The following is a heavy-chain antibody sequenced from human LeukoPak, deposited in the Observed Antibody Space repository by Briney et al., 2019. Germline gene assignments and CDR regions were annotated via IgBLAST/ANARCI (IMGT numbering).Heavy chain of an antibody. Sequence: PGGSLRLSCAASGFTFSSYSMNWVRQAPGKGLEWVSSISSSGSYIYCADSVKGRFTISRDNAKNSLYLQMNSLRAEDTAVYYCARVGRLRLGDSSYYLDYWGQGTLVTVSS. J-gene: IGHJ4*02. V-gene: IGHV3-21*01. CDR2: ISSSGSYI. CDR3: ARVGRLRLGDSSYYLDY. D-gene: IGHD3-16*01. CDR1: GFTFSSYS.